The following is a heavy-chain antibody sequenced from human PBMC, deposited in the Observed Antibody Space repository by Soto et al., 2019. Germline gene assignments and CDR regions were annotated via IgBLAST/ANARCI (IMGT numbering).Heavy chain of an antibody. D-gene: IGHD2-21*01. Sequence: GASVKVSCKTSVYTFTDYYTHWVRPAPGQGSEWMGWSNPKNDGAYFAQKFQGSVALTRDTSNGKAYIEGNRLTADDYAVYFCTRRSNENSDCLYDAIDIWGQGTTVTVSS. V-gene: IGHV1-2*02. CDR2: SNPKNDGA. CDR3: TRRSNENSDCLYDAIDI. J-gene: IGHJ3*02. CDR1: VYTFTDYY.